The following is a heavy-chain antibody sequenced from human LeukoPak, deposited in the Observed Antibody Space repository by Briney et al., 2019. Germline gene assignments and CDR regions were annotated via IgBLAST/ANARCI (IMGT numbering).Heavy chain of an antibody. J-gene: IGHJ4*02. CDR2: ISSSITYI. V-gene: IGHV3-21*01. CDR3: ARDVWGSGWSRPPFDY. CDR1: GFTFSTYS. D-gene: IGHD6-19*01. Sequence: GESLRLSCAASGFTFSTYSMNWVRQAPGKGLEWVASISSSITYIFYANSVKGRLTTSRENPKTSLYMQMNTLRAEATAVYYCARDVWGSGWSRPPFDYWGQGTLVTVSS.